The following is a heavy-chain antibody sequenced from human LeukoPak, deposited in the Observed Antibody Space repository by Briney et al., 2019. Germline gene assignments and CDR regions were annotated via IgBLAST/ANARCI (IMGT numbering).Heavy chain of an antibody. CDR3: AKHYMGSSYNHGLDC. CDR1: GYSISSGCY. CDR2: IYYSGTT. J-gene: IGHJ4*02. Sequence: PSETLSLTCTVSGYSISSGCYWGWIRQPPGKGLEWIGSIYYSGTTYYNPSLKSRVTISVDTSKNQFSLKLSSVTAADTALYYCAKHYMGSSYNHGLDCWGQGTLVTVSS. V-gene: IGHV4-38-2*02. D-gene: IGHD3-10*01.